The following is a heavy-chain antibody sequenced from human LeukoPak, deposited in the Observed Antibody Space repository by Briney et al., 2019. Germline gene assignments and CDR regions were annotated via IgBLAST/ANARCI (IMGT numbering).Heavy chain of an antibody. CDR3: ARADISGFYDGMDV. J-gene: IGHJ6*02. CDR1: GGSVSNSLYY. Sequence: SETLSLTCTVSGGSVSNSLYYWSWIRQPPGKGLEWIGYIYYSGSTYYNPSLKSRVTISVDTSKNQFSLKLSSVTAADTAVYYCARADISGFYDGMDVWGQGTTVTVSS. V-gene: IGHV4-30-4*08. CDR2: IYYSGST. D-gene: IGHD2-21*01.